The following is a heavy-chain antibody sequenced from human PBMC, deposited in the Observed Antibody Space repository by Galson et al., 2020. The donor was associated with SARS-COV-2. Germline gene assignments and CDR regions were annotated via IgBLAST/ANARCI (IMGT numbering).Heavy chain of an antibody. CDR2: IYPNGRT. Sequence: SETLSLTCAVPGYSVSTTNYWGWVRLAPGKGLEWMGSIYPNGRTYYNPSLESRVTISVDTSRNQFSLTLASVTAADTAFYYCARQGVNMIVLVTVPGWFFDLWGRGTLVTVSS. CDR3: ARQGVNMIVLVTVPGWFFDL. J-gene: IGHJ2*01. V-gene: IGHV4-38-2*01. CDR1: GYSVSTTNY. D-gene: IGHD2-21*02.